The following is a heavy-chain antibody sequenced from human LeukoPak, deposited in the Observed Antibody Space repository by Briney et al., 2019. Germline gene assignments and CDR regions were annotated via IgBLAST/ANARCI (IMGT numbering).Heavy chain of an antibody. CDR1: GGSISSSSYY. D-gene: IGHD3-10*01. J-gene: IGHJ4*02. CDR3: ARDTFGSGSYFRY. Sequence: SETLSLTCTVFGGSISSSSYYWGWIRQPPGKGLEWIGSIYYSGSTYYNPSLKSRVTISVDTSKNQFSLKLSSVTAADTAVYYCARDTFGSGSYFRYWGQGTLVTVSS. V-gene: IGHV4-39*07. CDR2: IYYSGST.